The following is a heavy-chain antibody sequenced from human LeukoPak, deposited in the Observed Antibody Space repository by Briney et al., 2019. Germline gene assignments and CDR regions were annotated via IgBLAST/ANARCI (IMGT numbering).Heavy chain of an antibody. CDR3: ARNPHPYGDYVDY. V-gene: IGHV4-38-2*01. CDR1: GYSISSGYY. D-gene: IGHD4-17*01. J-gene: IGHJ4*02. Sequence: SETLSLTRAVSGYSISSGYYWGWIRQPPGKGLEWIGSIYHSGSTYYNPSLKSRVTISVDTSKNQFSLKLSSVTAADTAVYYCARNPHPYGDYVDYWGQGTLVTVSS. CDR2: IYHSGST.